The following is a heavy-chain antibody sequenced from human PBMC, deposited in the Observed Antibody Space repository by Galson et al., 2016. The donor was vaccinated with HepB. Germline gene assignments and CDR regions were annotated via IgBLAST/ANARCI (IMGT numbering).Heavy chain of an antibody. D-gene: IGHD1-26*01. Sequence: SLRLSCAASGFVFSTYAMHWVRQAPGKGLEWVAFIPYIEADKDYADSVKGRFTISRDNSKNTLYLQMNSLRPEDTAVYYCAKDLFGSGSFLDYWGQGILVTVSA. V-gene: IGHV3-30*18. CDR1: GFVFSTYA. CDR3: AKDLFGSGSFLDY. J-gene: IGHJ4*02. CDR2: IPYIEADK.